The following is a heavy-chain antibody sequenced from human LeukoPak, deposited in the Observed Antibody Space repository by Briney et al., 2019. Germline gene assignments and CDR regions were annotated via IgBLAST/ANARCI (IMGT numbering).Heavy chain of an antibody. D-gene: IGHD3-3*01. CDR1: GGSISSYY. CDR3: ARGRDYDFWSGFPPVLNWFDP. V-gene: IGHV4-59*01. Sequence: PSETLSLTCTVSGGSISSYYWSWIRQPPGKGLEWIGYIYYSGSTNYNPSLKRRVTISVDTSKNQFSLKLSSVTAADTAVYYCARGRDYDFWSGFPPVLNWFDPWGQGTLVTVSS. J-gene: IGHJ5*02. CDR2: IYYSGST.